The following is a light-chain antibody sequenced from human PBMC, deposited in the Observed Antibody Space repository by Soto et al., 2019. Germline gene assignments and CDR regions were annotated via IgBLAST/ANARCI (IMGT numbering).Light chain of an antibody. CDR3: QQRRYWPVT. CDR2: DAS. V-gene: IGKV3-11*01. CDR1: QSVSSY. J-gene: IGKJ1*01. Sequence: EIVLTQSPAILSMSPGERATLSCRASQSVSSYFAWYQQKPGQAPRLLIYDASNRATGVPARFSGSGSGTDFTLTISSLEPEEFAVYYCQQRRYWPVTFGHGTKVEIK.